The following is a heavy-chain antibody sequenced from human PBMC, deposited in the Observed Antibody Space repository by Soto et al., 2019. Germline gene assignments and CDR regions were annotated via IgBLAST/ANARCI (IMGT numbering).Heavy chain of an antibody. J-gene: IGHJ4*02. CDR2: VRFDGRDT. V-gene: IGHV3-33*01. D-gene: IGHD3-16*01. CDR1: AFIFTGHG. CDR3: ARDGVGGSTFCDYLDQ. Sequence: QVHLVESGGGVVQPGRSLRLSRAASAFIFTGHGMHWVRQAPGKGLEWVAVVRFDGRDTHYADSVKGRFIISRDNSKNTLWLQVNGRRAEDTAVYYGARDGVGGSTFCDYLDQRGQVTLVTVSS.